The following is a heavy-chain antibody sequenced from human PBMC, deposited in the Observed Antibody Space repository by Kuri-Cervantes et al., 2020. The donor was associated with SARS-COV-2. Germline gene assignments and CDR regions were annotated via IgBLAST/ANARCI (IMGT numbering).Heavy chain of an antibody. CDR1: GFTFSSYS. D-gene: IGHD6-13*01. CDR2: ISSSSSYI. CDR3: ARDVAAGRAYYYYMDV. V-gene: IGHV3-21*01. Sequence: GESLKISCAASGFTFSSYSMNWVRQAPGKGLEWVSSISSSSSYINYADSVKGRFTISRDNAKNSLYLQMNSLRAEDTAVYYCARDVAAGRAYYYYMDVWGKGTTVTVSS. J-gene: IGHJ6*03.